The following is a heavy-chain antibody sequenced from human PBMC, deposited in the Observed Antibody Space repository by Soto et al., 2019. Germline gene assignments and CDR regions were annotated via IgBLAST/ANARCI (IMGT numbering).Heavy chain of an antibody. J-gene: IGHJ4*02. V-gene: IGHV4-34*01. CDR3: ARSLRFLEWLRDDY. D-gene: IGHD3-3*01. CDR1: GGSFNGYY. CDR2: INHSGST. Sequence: PSETLSLTCAVYGGSFNGYYWSWIRQPLGKGLEWIGEINHSGSTNYNPSLKSRVTISVDTSKNRFSLKLSSVTAADTAVYYCARSLRFLEWLRDDYWGQGTLVTVSS.